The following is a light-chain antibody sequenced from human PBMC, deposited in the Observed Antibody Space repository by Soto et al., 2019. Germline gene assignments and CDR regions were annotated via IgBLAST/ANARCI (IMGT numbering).Light chain of an antibody. Sequence: ELVLTQSPGTLSLSPGERATLSCRASQSVSNNYLAWYQQKPGQAPRLLIYGASNRATGIPDRFSGSGSGTDFTLTISRLEPEDFAVYYCQQYGSSLITFGQGTRLEI. J-gene: IGKJ5*01. CDR1: QSVSNNY. CDR3: QQYGSSLIT. CDR2: GAS. V-gene: IGKV3-20*01.